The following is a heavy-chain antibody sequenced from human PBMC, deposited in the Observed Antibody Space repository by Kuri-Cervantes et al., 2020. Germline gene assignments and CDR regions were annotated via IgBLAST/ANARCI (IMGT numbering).Heavy chain of an antibody. CDR2: IIPIFGTA. J-gene: IGHJ4*02. V-gene: IGHV1-69*05. CDR1: GYTFTSYG. Sequence: SVKVSCKASGYTFTSYGISWVRQAPGQGLEWMGGIIPIFGTANYAQKFQGRVTITTDESTSTAYMELSSLRSEDTAVYYCARHRWLQLRGIFDYWGQGTLVTVSS. CDR3: ARHRWLQLRGIFDY. D-gene: IGHD5-24*01.